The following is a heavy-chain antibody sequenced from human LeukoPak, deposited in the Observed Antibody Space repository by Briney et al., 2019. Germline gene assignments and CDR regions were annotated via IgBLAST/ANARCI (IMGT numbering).Heavy chain of an antibody. J-gene: IGHJ6*03. CDR3: ARDRGYQVKYNYMDV. Sequence: ASVKVSCKASGYTFTGYYMHWVRQAPGQGLEWMGIINLSGGTTFHAQKFQDRLTMTRDTSTSTVYMELRGLRSEDTAVYYCARDRGYQVKYNYMDVWGKGTTVTIFS. CDR2: INLSGGTT. CDR1: GYTFTGYY. V-gene: IGHV1-46*01. D-gene: IGHD2-2*01.